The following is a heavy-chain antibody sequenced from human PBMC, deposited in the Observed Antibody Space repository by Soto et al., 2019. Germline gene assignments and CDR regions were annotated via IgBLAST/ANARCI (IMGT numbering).Heavy chain of an antibody. CDR3: ARDPPYSSGWYAGFDP. CDR1: GFTFSSYT. D-gene: IGHD6-19*01. Sequence: GGSLRLSCAASGFTFSSYTMHWVRQAPGEGLEWVAVISYDGNNKFYADSVKGRFTISRDSSSQTLYLQMNSLRPDDTAMYYCARDPPYSSGWYAGFDPWGQGTLVTVSS. J-gene: IGHJ5*02. V-gene: IGHV3-30*03. CDR2: ISYDGNNK.